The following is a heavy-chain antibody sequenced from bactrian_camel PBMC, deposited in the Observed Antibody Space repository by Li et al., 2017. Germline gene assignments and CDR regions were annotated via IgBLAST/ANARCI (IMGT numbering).Heavy chain of an antibody. Sequence: VQLVESGGGLAQPGGSLRLSCAASGFTSIPFSSYGMVWVRQAPGKGLEWISNIYTSAQNAYYAESVKGRFTISQDNDKHTVYLQMNSLKPEDTAMYYCASDARLGRCAGKVSEWRYWGQGTQVTVS. V-gene: IGHV3S40*01. D-gene: IGHD5*01. J-gene: IGHJ4*01. CDR2: IYTSAQNA. CDR3: ASDARLGRCAGKVSEWRY. CDR1: GFTSIPFSSYG.